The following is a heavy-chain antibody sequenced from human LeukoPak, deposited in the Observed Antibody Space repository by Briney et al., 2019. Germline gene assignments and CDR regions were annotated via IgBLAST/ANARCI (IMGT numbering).Heavy chain of an antibody. CDR2: SYHFGST. CDR3: AREYSGFDY. J-gene: IGHJ4*02. V-gene: IGHV4-61*08. Sequence: SETLSLTCTVSGDPISSHSDYKWTWIRQPPGKGLEWIGYSYHFGSTNYNPSPRSRVTISVDTSKNQFSLKLTSVTAADTAVYYCAREYSGFDYWGQGTLVTVSS. CDR1: GDPISSHSDY. D-gene: IGHD5-12*01.